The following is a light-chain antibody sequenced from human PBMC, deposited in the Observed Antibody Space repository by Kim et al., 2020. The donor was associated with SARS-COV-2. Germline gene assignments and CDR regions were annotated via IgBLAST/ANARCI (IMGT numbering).Light chain of an antibody. J-gene: IGKJ1*01. CDR1: QGISNY. CDR2: GAS. Sequence: SASVGDRVTITCRASQGISNYLAWYQQNPGKAPKLLIYGASILASGVSSRFSGSGSGTEFALTISSLQPEDFATYSCQQLFIYPRTFGQGTKVDIK. V-gene: IGKV1-9*01. CDR3: QQLFIYPRT.